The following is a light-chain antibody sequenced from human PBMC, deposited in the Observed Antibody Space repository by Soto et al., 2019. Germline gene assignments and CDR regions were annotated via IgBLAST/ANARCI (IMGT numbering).Light chain of an antibody. CDR3: QQYGSSL. J-gene: IGKJ3*01. V-gene: IGKV3-20*01. CDR1: QSVRSSS. Sequence: EIVLTQSPGTLSLSPGERATLSCRASQSVRSSSLGWYQQKPGQAPRLLIYAASRRATGIPDRFSGSGSGTDFTLTISRLEPEDCAVYYCQQYGSSLFGPGTKVDIE. CDR2: AAS.